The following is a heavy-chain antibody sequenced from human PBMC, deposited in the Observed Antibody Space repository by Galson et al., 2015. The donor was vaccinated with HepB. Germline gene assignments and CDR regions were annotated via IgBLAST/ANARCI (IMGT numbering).Heavy chain of an antibody. CDR1: GGTLSSHT. CDR2: IIPIIGIT. Sequence: SVKVSCKASGGTLSSHTINWVRQAPGQGLEWMGRIIPIIGITNYAQKFQGRVTITADKSTATSYMELSSLKSEDTAVYYCAREGGPHYETSGYIPFDYWGQGTLVTVSS. D-gene: IGHD3-22*01. J-gene: IGHJ4*02. V-gene: IGHV1-69*04. CDR3: AREGGPHYETSGYIPFDY.